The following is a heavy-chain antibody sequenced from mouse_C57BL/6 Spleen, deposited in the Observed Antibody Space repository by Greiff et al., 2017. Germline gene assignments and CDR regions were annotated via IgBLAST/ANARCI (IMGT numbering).Heavy chain of an antibody. CDR3: AREGNYGNSYAMDY. D-gene: IGHD2-1*01. Sequence: VQLKQSGAELVRPGTSVKMSCKASGYTFTNYWIGWAKQRPGHGLEWIGDIYPGGGYTNYNEKFKGKATLTADKSSSTAYMQFSSLTSEDSAIYYCAREGNYGNSYAMDYWGQGTSVTVSS. CDR2: IYPGGGYT. J-gene: IGHJ4*01. V-gene: IGHV1-63*01. CDR1: GYTFTNYW.